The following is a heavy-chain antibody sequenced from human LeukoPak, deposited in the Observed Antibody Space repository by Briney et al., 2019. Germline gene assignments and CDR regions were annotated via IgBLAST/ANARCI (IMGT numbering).Heavy chain of an antibody. Sequence: GGSLRHSCAASGFTFSSYEMNWVRQAPGKGLEWVSYISSSGSTIYYADSVKGRFTISRDNAKNSLYLQMNSLRAEDTAVYYCARHQYSYGPGFDYWGQGTLVTVSS. D-gene: IGHD5-18*01. V-gene: IGHV3-48*03. CDR1: GFTFSSYE. J-gene: IGHJ4*02. CDR2: ISSSGSTI. CDR3: ARHQYSYGPGFDY.